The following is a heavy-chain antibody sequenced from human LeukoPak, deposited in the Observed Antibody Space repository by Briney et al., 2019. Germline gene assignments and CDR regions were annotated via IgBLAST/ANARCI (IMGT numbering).Heavy chain of an antibody. CDR3: AKSYFSSRGLGGPFDY. D-gene: IGHD3-10*01. Sequence: GGSLRLSCAASGLTFDDYAMHWVRQAPGKGLEWVSGISWNSGSIGYADSVKGRFTISRDNAKNSLYLQMNSLRAEDMALYYCAKSYFSSRGLGGPFDYWGQGTLVTVSS. V-gene: IGHV3-9*03. J-gene: IGHJ4*02. CDR2: ISWNSGSI. CDR1: GLTFDDYA.